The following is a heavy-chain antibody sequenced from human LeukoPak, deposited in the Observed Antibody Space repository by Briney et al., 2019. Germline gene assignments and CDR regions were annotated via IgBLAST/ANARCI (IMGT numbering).Heavy chain of an antibody. Sequence: GGSLRLSCAASGFTFSSYSMNWVRQAPGKGLEWASSISNSSSYIYYADSVKGRFTISRDNAKNSLYLQMNSLRAEDTAVYYCARVPGKSGYYFDYWGQGTLVTVSS. CDR3: ARVPGKSGYYFDY. V-gene: IGHV3-21*01. D-gene: IGHD3-10*01. J-gene: IGHJ4*02. CDR1: GFTFSSYS. CDR2: ISNSSSYI.